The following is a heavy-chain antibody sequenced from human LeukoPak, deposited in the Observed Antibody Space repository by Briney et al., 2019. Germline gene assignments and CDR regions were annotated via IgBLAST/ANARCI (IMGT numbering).Heavy chain of an antibody. J-gene: IGHJ4*02. V-gene: IGHV3-30-3*01. CDR3: ARDFGQWLALDY. CDR2: ISYDGSNK. D-gene: IGHD6-19*01. Sequence: GGSLRLSCAASGFTFSTYAVHWVRQAPGKGLEWVAVISYDGSNKYYADSVKGRFTISRDNSKNTLYLQMNSLRAEDTAVYYCARDFGQWLALDYWGQGTLVTVSS. CDR1: GFTFSTYA.